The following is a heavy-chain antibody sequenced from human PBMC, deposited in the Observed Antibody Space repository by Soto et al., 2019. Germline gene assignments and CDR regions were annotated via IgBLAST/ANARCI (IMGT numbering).Heavy chain of an antibody. CDR2: IYYSGST. D-gene: IGHD3-9*01. Sequence: SETLSLTCTVSGGSISSYYWSWIRQPPGKGLEWIGYIYYSGSTNYNPSLKSRVTISVDTSKNQFSLKLSSVTAADTAVYYCARETAYYDILTGYHPYYYYMDVWGKGTTVTVSS. CDR3: ARETAYYDILTGYHPYYYYMDV. CDR1: GGSISSYY. J-gene: IGHJ6*03. V-gene: IGHV4-59*01.